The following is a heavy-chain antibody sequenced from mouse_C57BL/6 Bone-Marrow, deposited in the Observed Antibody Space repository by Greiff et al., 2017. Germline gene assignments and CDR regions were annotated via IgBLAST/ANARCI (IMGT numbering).Heavy chain of an antibody. CDR1: GYTFTSYT. D-gene: IGHD2-3*01. J-gene: IGHJ1*03. CDR2: INPSSGYT. Sequence: QVHVKQSGAELARPGASVTMSCKASGYTFTSYTMHWVNQRPGQGLEWIGYINPSSGYTKYNEMFKDKATLTADKSSSTAYMQLSSLTSEDSAVFYDGYYVWYFDVWGKGTTVTVAS. V-gene: IGHV1-4*01. CDR3: GYYVWYFDV.